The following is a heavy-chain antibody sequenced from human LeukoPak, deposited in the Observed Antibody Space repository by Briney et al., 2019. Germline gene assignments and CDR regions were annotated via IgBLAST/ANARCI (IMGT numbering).Heavy chain of an antibody. CDR2: IYYSGST. V-gene: IGHV4-59*01. J-gene: IGHJ6*02. D-gene: IGHD6-13*01. CDR3: ARALAAAENYYGMDV. Sequence: PSETLSLTCTVSGGSISSYYWSWIRQPPGKGLEWIGYIYYSGSTNYNPSLKSRVTISVDTSKNQFSLKLSSVTAADTAVYYCARALAAAENYYGMDVWGQGTTVTVSS. CDR1: GGSISSYY.